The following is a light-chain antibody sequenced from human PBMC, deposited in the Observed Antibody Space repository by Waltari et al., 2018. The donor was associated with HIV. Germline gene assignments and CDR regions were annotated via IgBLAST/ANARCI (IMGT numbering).Light chain of an antibody. CDR1: SGHSTYA. V-gene: IGLV4-69*01. Sequence: SVKLTCTLSSGHSTYAIAWHQQQPEKGPRYLMKVNSDGSHSKGDGIPDRFSGSSSGSERYLIISSLQSEDEADYYCQTWGTGIRVFGGGTKLTVL. J-gene: IGLJ3*02. CDR2: VNSDGSH. CDR3: QTWGTGIRV.